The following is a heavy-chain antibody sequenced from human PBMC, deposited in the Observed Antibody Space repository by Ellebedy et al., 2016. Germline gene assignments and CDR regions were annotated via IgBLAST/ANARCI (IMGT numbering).Heavy chain of an antibody. V-gene: IGHV4-61*05. Sequence: SETLSLXXTVSGGSISSSSYYWSWIRQPPGKGLEWIGYIYNSGSTYYNPSLKSRVTISVDTSKNQFSLKLSSVTAADTAVYYCARHRKDSSGWRIHWFDPWGQGTLVTVSS. CDR2: IYNSGST. CDR3: ARHRKDSSGWRIHWFDP. CDR1: GGSISSSSYY. D-gene: IGHD6-19*01. J-gene: IGHJ5*02.